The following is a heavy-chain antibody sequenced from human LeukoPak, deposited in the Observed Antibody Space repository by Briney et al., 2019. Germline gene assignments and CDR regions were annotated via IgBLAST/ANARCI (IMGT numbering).Heavy chain of an antibody. D-gene: IGHD6-13*01. V-gene: IGHV1-69*05. Sequence: SVKVSCKASGGTFSICAISWVRQAPGQGLEWMGGIIPIFGTANYAQKFQGRVTITTDGSTSTAYMELSSLRSEDTAVYYCASNRVSRSWSDAFDIWGQGTMVTVSS. J-gene: IGHJ3*02. CDR1: GGTFSICA. CDR2: IIPIFGTA. CDR3: ASNRVSRSWSDAFDI.